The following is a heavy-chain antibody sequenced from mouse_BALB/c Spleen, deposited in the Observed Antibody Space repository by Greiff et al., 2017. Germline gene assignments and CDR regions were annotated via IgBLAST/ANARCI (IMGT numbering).Heavy chain of an antibody. CDR2: IDPENGDT. J-gene: IGHJ4*01. D-gene: IGHD2-4*01. CDR3: NGPLSFYDYDEGNAMDY. V-gene: IGHV14-4*02. CDR1: GFNIKDYY. Sequence: EVQLQQSGAELVRSGASVKLSCTASGFNIKDYYMHWVKQRPEQGLEWIGWIDPENGDTEYAPKFQGKATMTADTSSNTAYLQLSSLTSEDTAVYYCNGPLSFYDYDEGNAMDYWGQGTSVTVSS.